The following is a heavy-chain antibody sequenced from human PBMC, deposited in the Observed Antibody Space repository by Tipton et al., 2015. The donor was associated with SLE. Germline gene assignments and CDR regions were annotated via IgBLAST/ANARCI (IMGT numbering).Heavy chain of an antibody. J-gene: IGHJ4*02. V-gene: IGHV4-61*01. Sequence: LRLSCTVSGGSVSSGSYYWSWIRQPPGKGLEWIGYIYYSGSTNYNPSLKSRVTISVDTSKNQFSLKLTSVTAADTAVYYCARDPPYSSGWGNYFDYWGQGTLVTVSS. CDR2: IYYSGST. CDR1: GGSVSSGSYY. D-gene: IGHD6-19*01. CDR3: ARDPPYSSGWGNYFDY.